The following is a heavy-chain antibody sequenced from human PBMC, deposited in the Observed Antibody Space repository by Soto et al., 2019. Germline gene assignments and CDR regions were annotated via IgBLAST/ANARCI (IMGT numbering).Heavy chain of an antibody. J-gene: IGHJ1*01. V-gene: IGHV1-69*13. CDR3: ARNAPVRGYCSGGSCYSGYFQH. CDR2: IIPIFGTA. CDR1: GGTFSSYA. Sequence: SVNGYFKASGGTFSSYAVSWVRQAPGQGLEWIGGIIPIFGTANYAQKFQGRVTITAYESTSTAYMELSSLRSEDTAVYYCARNAPVRGYCSGGSCYSGYFQHWGQGTMVTVSS. D-gene: IGHD2-15*01.